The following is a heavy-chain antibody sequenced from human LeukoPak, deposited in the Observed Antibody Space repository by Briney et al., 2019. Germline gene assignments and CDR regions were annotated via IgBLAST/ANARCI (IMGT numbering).Heavy chain of an antibody. V-gene: IGHV3-30*19. Sequence: GGSLRLSCAASGFTFSSYSMNWVRQAPGKGLEWVAVISYDGSNKYYADSVKGRFTISRDNSKNTLYLQMNSLRAEDTAVYYCVRDQLGGSYNFDYWGQGTLVTVSS. CDR1: GFTFSSYS. J-gene: IGHJ4*02. CDR2: ISYDGSNK. D-gene: IGHD1-26*01. CDR3: VRDQLGGSYNFDY.